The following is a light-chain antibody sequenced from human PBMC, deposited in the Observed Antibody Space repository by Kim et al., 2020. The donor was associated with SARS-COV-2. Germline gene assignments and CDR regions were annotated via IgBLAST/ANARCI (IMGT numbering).Light chain of an antibody. V-gene: IGKV3-15*01. J-gene: IGKJ2*03. CDR3: HQYDDRHS. CDR2: DVS. Sequence: EIVMTQFPATLSVSPGEIATLSCRASQSLNDNLAWYQQKPGQAPRLLIFDVSTRAIGIPARFSGRGSGTDFTLTISSLQSEDFAVYYCHQYDDRHSFGQGTKLEI. CDR1: QSLNDN.